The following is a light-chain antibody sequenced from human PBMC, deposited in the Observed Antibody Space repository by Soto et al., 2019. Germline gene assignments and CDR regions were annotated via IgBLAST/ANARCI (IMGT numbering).Light chain of an antibody. CDR2: AAS. V-gene: IGKV1-9*01. J-gene: IGKJ1*01. CDR1: QGISSY. Sequence: DIQLTQSPSFLSASVGDRVTITCRASQGISSYLAWYQQNPGKAPKLLIYAASTLESGVPSRFSGSGSGTEFTLTISSLQPEDSAIYFCQELKSYPRTFGQGTKVEIK. CDR3: QELKSYPRT.